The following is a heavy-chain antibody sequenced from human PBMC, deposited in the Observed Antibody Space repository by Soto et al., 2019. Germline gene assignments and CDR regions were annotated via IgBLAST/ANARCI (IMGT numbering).Heavy chain of an antibody. J-gene: IGHJ4*02. CDR1: GFTFSSYS. D-gene: IGHD3-16*02. CDR2: ISSSSSTI. Sequence: EVQLVESGGGLVQPGGSLRLSCAASGFTFSSYSMNWVRQAPGKGLEWVSYISSSSSTIYYADSVKGRFTISRDNAKNSLYLQMNSLRAEDTAVYYCARDSNMITSGGVIAYYWGQGTLVTVSS. V-gene: IGHV3-48*01. CDR3: ARDSNMITSGGVIAYY.